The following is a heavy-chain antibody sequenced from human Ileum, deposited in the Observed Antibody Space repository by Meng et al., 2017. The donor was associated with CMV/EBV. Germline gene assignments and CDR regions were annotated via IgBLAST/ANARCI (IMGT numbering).Heavy chain of an antibody. CDR3: AKIGSYWVFDY. CDR2: IYSGGTST. Sequence: GESLKISCAASEFTFSAYWMSWVRQAPGKGLEWVSLIYSGGTSTYYADSVKGRFTISRDNSKNTLYLQMNSLRAEDTAVYYCAKIGSYWVFDYWGQGTLVTVSS. J-gene: IGHJ4*02. D-gene: IGHD1-26*01. CDR1: EFTFSAYW. V-gene: IGHV3-23*03.